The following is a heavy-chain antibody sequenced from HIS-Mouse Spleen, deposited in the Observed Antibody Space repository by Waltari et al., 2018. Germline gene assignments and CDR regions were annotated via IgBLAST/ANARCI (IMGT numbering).Heavy chain of an antibody. CDR2: ISYDGSNK. Sequence: QVTLVESGGGVVQPGRSLRRSCAPAGVTFRSNAVHWVRRAPGKGLEWVAVISYDGSNKYYADSVKGRFTISRDNSKNTLYLQMNSLRAEDTAVYYCASSVWYSSSCNGHWGQGTLVTVSS. J-gene: IGHJ4*02. V-gene: IGHV3-30-3*01. CDR3: ASSVWYSSSCNGH. D-gene: IGHD6-13*01. CDR1: GVTFRSNA.